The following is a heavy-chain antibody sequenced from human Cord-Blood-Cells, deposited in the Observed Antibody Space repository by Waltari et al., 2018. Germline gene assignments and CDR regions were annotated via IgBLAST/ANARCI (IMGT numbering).Heavy chain of an antibody. CDR1: EYPFTGYS. J-gene: IGHJ1*01. Sequence: QVPLVQTGAEVTKPGVQVQYTCRLSEYPFTGYSQLWLPSAPGQGLEWMGWINPNSGGTNYAQKFQGWVTMTRDTSISTAYMELSRLRSDDTAVYYCATIAAAGAEYFQHWGQGTLVTVSS. CDR2: INPNSGGT. D-gene: IGHD6-13*01. V-gene: IGHV1-2*04. CDR3: ATIAAAGAEYFQH.